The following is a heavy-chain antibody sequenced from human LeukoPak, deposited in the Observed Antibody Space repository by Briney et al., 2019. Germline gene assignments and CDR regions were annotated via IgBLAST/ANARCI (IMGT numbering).Heavy chain of an antibody. CDR3: ARHPNSNWDY. D-gene: IGHD6-13*01. J-gene: IGHJ4*02. CDR2: INEGGNEK. V-gene: IGHV3-7*03. Sequence: GGSLRLSCAASGFTFRNYWMSWVRQVPGKGMEWVVNINEGGNEKNYVDSVKGRFTASRDNAQNSLYLQMNSLRVEDTAVYYCARHPNSNWDYWGQGTLVTVSS. CDR1: GFTFRNYW.